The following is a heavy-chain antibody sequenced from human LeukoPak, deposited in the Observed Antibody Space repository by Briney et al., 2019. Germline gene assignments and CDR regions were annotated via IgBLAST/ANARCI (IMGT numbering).Heavy chain of an antibody. CDR1: GGSISSDSYY. V-gene: IGHV4-39*07. J-gene: IGHJ4*02. D-gene: IGHD6-6*01. CDR3: ARARYSSSPGFDY. Sequence: SETLSLTCTVSGGSISSDSYYWGWIRQPPGKGLEWIGSIYYSGSTYYNPSLKSRVTISVDTSKNQFSLKLSSVTAADTAVYYCARARYSSSPGFDYWGQGTLVTVSS. CDR2: IYYSGST.